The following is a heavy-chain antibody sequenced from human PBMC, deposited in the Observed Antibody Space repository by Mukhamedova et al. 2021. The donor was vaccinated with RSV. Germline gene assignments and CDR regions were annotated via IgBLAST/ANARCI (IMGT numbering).Heavy chain of an antibody. CDR2: TYYRSKWYN. CDR3: AREMGFSLI. V-gene: IGHV6-1*01. D-gene: IGHD3-16*01. J-gene: IGHJ4*02. Sequence: GRTYYRSKWYNDYAVSVKSRITINPDTSKNQFSLQLNSVTPEDTAVYYCAREMGFSLICGQGTLVTVSS.